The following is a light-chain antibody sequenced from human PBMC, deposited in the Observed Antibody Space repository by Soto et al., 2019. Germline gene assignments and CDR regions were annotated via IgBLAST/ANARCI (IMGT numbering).Light chain of an antibody. CDR2: DVN. CDR1: RSDIGAYNF. J-gene: IGLJ2*01. Sequence: QSALTQPASVSGSPGQSITISCTGTRSDIGAYNFVSWYQQHPGDVPKLILYDVNVRPSGVSNRFSGSKSGNTASLTISGLQAEDEADYYCTSWTTSTTMIFGGGTQLTVL. CDR3: TSWTTSTTMI. V-gene: IGLV2-14*03.